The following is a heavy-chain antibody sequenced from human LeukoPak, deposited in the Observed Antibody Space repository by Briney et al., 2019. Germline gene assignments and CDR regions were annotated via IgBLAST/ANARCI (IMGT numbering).Heavy chain of an antibody. D-gene: IGHD6-19*01. CDR3: ARTLAVAGTGWGY. CDR1: GFTFSSYS. CDR2: ISSSSSYI. Sequence: GGSLRLSCAASGFTFSSYSMNWVRQAPGKGLEWVSSISSSSSYIYYADSVNGRFTISRDNAKNSLYLQMNSLRAEDTAVYYCARTLAVAGTGWGYWGQGTLVTVSS. J-gene: IGHJ4*02. V-gene: IGHV3-21*01.